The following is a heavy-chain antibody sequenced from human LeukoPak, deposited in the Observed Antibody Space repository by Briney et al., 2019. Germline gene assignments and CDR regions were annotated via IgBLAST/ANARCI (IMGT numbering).Heavy chain of an antibody. CDR1: GGTFSSYA. D-gene: IGHD6-6*01. CDR3: GRSMDSSTSRLIEY. Sequence: ASVKVSCKASGGTFSSYAISWVRQAPGQGLEWMGWISTYKGNTNYAQKLQGRVSVTTDTSTSTVYMELRSLTSDDTAVYYCGRSMDSSTSRLIEYWGQGTLVTVSS. V-gene: IGHV1-18*01. CDR2: ISTYKGNT. J-gene: IGHJ4*02.